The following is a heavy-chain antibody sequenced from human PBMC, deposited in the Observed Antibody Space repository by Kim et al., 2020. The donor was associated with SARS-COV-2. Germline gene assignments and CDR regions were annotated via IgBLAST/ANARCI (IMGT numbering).Heavy chain of an antibody. V-gene: IGHV4-59*01. CDR1: GGSISNYY. CDR2: IYYSGST. CDR3: ARGILGFCSSSSCPEGAFDI. Sequence: SETLSLTCTVSGGSISNYYWSWIRQPPGKGLEWIGYIYYSGSTNYNPSLQSRVTMSVNTYKMQFSLELSSVTAADTAVYYCARGILGFCSSSSCPEGAFDIWGQGTMVTVS. J-gene: IGHJ3*02. D-gene: IGHD2-2*01.